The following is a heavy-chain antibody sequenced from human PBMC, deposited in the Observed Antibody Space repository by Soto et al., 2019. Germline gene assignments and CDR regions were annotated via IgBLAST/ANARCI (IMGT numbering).Heavy chain of an antibody. V-gene: IGHV4-30-2*01. J-gene: IGHJ5*02. CDR3: ARATNYYYGSGSWFDP. D-gene: IGHD3-10*01. CDR2: IYHSGST. CDR1: GGSISSGGYS. Sequence: PSETLSLTCAVSGGSISSGGYSWSWIRQPPGKGLEWIGYIYHSGSTYYNPSLKGRVTISVDRSKNQFSLKLSSVTAADTAVYYCARATNYYYGSGSWFDPWGQGTLVTVSS.